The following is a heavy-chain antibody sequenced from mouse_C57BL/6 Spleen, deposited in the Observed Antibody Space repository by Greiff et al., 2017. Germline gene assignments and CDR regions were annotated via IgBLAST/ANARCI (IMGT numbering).Heavy chain of an antibody. CDR3: ASNYYGPYARDY. V-gene: IGHV3-6*01. Sequence: VQLKESGPGLVKPSQSLSLTCSVTGYSITSGYYWNWIRQFPGNKLEWMGYISYDGSNNYNPSLKNRISITRDTSKNQFFLKLNSVTTEDTATYYCASNYYGPYARDYWGQGTSVTVSS. CDR2: ISYDGSN. CDR1: GYSITSGYY. J-gene: IGHJ4*01. D-gene: IGHD1-1*01.